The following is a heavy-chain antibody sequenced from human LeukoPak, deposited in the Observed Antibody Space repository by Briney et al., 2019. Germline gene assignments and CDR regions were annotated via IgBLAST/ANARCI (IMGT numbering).Heavy chain of an antibody. Sequence: ASVKVSCTTSGYTFTNHGISWMRQAPGQGLEWMGWISSYNGDTNYAQKFQGRVTMTTDTSTSTAYMESKNLRSDDTAVYYCARAGYCTSAVRYNGDYWGQGTLVTVSS. CDR3: ARAGYCTSAVRYNGDY. D-gene: IGHD2-8*01. V-gene: IGHV1-18*01. J-gene: IGHJ4*02. CDR2: ISSYNGDT. CDR1: GYTFTNHG.